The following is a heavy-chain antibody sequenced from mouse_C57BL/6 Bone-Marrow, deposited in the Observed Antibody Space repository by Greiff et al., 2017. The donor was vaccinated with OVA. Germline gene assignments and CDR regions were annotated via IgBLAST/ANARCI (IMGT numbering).Heavy chain of an antibody. CDR2: IYPGDGDT. J-gene: IGHJ2*01. CDR1: GYAFSSYW. Sequence: VKLQESGAELVKPGASVTISCKASGYAFSSYWMNWVKQRPGKGLEWIGQIYPGDGDTKYTGKFKGKATLTADNSSSTAYMQLSSLTAEDSAVYFVAIGGLRLSYCFDYWGQGTTLTVSS. V-gene: IGHV1-80*01. D-gene: IGHD2-4*01. CDR3: AIGGLRLSYCFDY.